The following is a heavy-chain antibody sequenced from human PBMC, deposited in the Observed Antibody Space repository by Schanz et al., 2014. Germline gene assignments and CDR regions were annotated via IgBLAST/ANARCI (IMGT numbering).Heavy chain of an antibody. CDR2: TSNDGSFT. V-gene: IGHV3-74*01. D-gene: IGHD4-17*01. J-gene: IGHJ4*02. Sequence: VQLVESGGGVVQPGRSLRLSCAASRFTFSSYTMHWVRQAPGKGLVWVSRTSNDGSFTTFADSVKGRFTISRDNAKNTLYLQMNSLRAEDTAVYYCVRDTDYHFDYWGQGTLVTVSS. CDR3: VRDTDYHFDY. CDR1: RFTFSSYT.